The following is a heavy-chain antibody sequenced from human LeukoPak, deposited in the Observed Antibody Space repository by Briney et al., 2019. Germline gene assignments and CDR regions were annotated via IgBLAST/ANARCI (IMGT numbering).Heavy chain of an antibody. CDR3: ARDQRYGSGWYTVVIKLSYFDY. CDR2: INPSGGST. J-gene: IGHJ4*02. V-gene: IGHV1-46*01. CDR1: GYTFTRYY. D-gene: IGHD6-19*01. Sequence: ASVKVSCKASGYTFTRYYMHWVRQAPGQGLEWMGIINPSGGSTSYAQKFQGRVTMTRDMSTSTVYMELSSLRSEDTAVYYCARDQRYGSGWYTVVIKLSYFDYWGQGTLVTVSS.